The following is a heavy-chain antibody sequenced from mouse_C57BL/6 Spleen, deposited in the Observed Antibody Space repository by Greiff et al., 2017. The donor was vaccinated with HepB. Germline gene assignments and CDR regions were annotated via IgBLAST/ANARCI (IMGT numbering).Heavy chain of an antibody. V-gene: IGHV1-62-2*01. J-gene: IGHJ2*01. CDR1: GYTFTEYT. D-gene: IGHD1-1*01. CDR3: ARHPLITTVVPHYFDY. Sequence: QVQLKESGAELVKPGASVKLSCKASGYTFTEYTIHWVKQRSGQGLEWIGWFYPGSGSIKYNEKFKDKATLTADKSSSTVYMELSRLTSEDSAVYFCARHPLITTVVPHYFDYWGQGTTLTVSS. CDR2: FYPGSGSI.